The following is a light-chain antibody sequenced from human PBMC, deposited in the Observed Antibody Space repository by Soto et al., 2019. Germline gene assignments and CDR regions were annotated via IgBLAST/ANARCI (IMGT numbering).Light chain of an antibody. Sequence: ETVLIQSPATLSLSPGERATVSCRASQSGSPYVAWYQQKPGQAPRLLSHDSATRATGIPARFSGGGSGTDFTLTISSLEPEDVAVYDCQQRSNWPPTWTFGQGTKVEVK. V-gene: IGKV3-11*01. CDR2: DSA. CDR3: QQRSNWPPTWT. CDR1: QSGSPY. J-gene: IGKJ1*01.